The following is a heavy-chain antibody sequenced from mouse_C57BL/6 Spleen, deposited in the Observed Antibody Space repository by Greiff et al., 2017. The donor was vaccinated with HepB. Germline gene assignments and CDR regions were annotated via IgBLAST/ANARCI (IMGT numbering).Heavy chain of an antibody. CDR1: GYTFTSYG. CDR3: ARGSELGRGYFDV. V-gene: IGHV1-81*01. J-gene: IGHJ1*03. D-gene: IGHD4-1*01. Sequence: QVQLQQSGAELARPGASVKLSCKASGYTFTSYGISWVKRRTGQGLEWIGEIYPRSGNTYYNEKFKGKATLTADKSSSTAYMELRSLTSEDSAVYFCARGSELGRGYFDVWGTGTTVTVSS. CDR2: IYPRSGNT.